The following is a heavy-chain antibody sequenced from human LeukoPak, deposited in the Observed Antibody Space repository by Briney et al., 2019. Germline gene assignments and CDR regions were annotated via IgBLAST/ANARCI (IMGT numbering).Heavy chain of an antibody. V-gene: IGHV1-18*01. J-gene: IGHJ3*02. D-gene: IGHD2-21*02. Sequence: ASMKVSCKAFGYTFINYGVSWVRQAPGQGLEWMGWISAYNGNTNYVQNLQGRITMSTDTPTNTAYLELRTLTSDDTAVYYCARGAYCGGDWSSSDSFDIWGQGTMVSVSS. CDR3: ARGAYCGGDWSSSDSFDI. CDR1: GYTFINYG. CDR2: ISAYNGNT.